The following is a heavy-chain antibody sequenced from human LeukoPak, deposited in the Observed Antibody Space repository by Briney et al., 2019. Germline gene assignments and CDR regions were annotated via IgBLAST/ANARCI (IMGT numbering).Heavy chain of an antibody. CDR2: INPSGGAT. D-gene: IGHD6-19*01. Sequence: GASVKVSCKASGYTFTSYYMHWVRQAPGQGLEWMGIINPSGGATTYAQKFQGRVTMTRDTSTSTVYMELSRLRFEDTAVYYCARDLPHPGIAVADPTYWGQGTLVTVSS. CDR1: GYTFTSYY. J-gene: IGHJ4*02. V-gene: IGHV1-46*01. CDR3: ARDLPHPGIAVADPTY.